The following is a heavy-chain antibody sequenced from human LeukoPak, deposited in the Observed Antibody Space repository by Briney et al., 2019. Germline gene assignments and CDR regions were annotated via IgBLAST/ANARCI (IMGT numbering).Heavy chain of an antibody. Sequence: GGSLRLSCAASGFTFSTYAMSWVRQAPGKGLEWVSSIVNSGGATYYADSVEGRFTISRDNSKNMVYLQVNSLRAEDTAVYYCAKRCSSGINSFDPWGQGTLVIVSS. J-gene: IGHJ5*02. D-gene: IGHD3-10*01. CDR2: IVNSGGAT. CDR1: GFTFSTYA. V-gene: IGHV3-23*01. CDR3: AKRCSSGINSFDP.